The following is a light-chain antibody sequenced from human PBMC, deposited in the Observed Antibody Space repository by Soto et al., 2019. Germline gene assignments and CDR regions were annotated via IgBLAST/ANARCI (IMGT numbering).Light chain of an antibody. Sequence: EIVLMQSPGTLSLSPGERATLSCRASQSVGSNYLAWYQQKPGQAPRLLIYGVSSRASGIPDRFSGSGSGTDFTLTISRLEPEDFAVYYCQQYGSSPPYTFGQGTKLEIK. CDR3: QQYGSSPPYT. CDR2: GVS. V-gene: IGKV3-20*01. CDR1: QSVGSNY. J-gene: IGKJ2*01.